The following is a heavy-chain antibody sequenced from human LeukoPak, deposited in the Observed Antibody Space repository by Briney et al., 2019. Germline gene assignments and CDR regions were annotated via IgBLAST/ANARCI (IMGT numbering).Heavy chain of an antibody. V-gene: IGHV3-7*01. CDR3: ARLTPARPDYFDY. CDR2: IKQDGSEK. J-gene: IGHJ4*02. Sequence: PGGSLRLSCAASGFTFSSYWMSWVRQAPGKRLEWVANIKQDGSEKYYVDSVKGRFTISRDNAKNSLYLQMNSLRAEDTVVYYCARLTPARPDYFDYWGQGTLVTVSS. CDR1: GFTFSSYW. D-gene: IGHD6-25*01.